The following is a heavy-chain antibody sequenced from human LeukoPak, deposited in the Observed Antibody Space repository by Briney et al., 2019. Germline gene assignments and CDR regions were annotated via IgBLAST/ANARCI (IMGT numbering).Heavy chain of an antibody. V-gene: IGHV3-30*18. CDR1: GFTFSSCP. D-gene: IGHD5-24*01. CDR3: AKYRTRDAPPRNFDY. CDR2: ISYDGSST. Sequence: GGSLRLSCAASGFTFSSCPMHWVRQAPGKGLEWVAIISYDGSSTLYADSVKGRFTISRDNSKNTLYLQMNSLRADDTAIYYCAKYRTRDAPPRNFDYWGQGTLVTVSS. J-gene: IGHJ4*02.